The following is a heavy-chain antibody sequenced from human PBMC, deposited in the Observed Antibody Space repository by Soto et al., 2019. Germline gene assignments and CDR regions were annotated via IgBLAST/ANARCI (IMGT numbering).Heavy chain of an antibody. CDR1: GGSFSGYY. J-gene: IGHJ6*03. V-gene: IGHV4-34*01. Sequence: QVQLQQWGAGLLKPSETLSLTCAVYGGSFSGYYWSWIRQPPGKGLEWIGEINHSGSTNYNPSLKSRVTISVDTSKNRFSLKLSSVTAADTAVYYGARVNPSFRRAAAAPGFYYYMDVWGKGTTVTVSS. CDR3: ARVNPSFRRAAAAPGFYYYMDV. CDR2: INHSGST. D-gene: IGHD6-13*01.